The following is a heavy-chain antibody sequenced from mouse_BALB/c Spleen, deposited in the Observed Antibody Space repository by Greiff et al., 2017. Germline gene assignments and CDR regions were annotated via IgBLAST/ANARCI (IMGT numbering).Heavy chain of an antibody. J-gene: IGHJ2*01. Sequence: EVKLVESGPGLVKPSQSLSLTCSVTGYSITSGYYWNWIRQFPGNKLEWMGYISYDGSNNYNPSLKNRISITRDTSKNQFFLKLNSVTTEDTATYYCARGSTMITTTGFDYWGQGTTLTVSS. D-gene: IGHD2-4*01. CDR2: ISYDGSN. CDR1: GYSITSGYY. V-gene: IGHV3-6*02. CDR3: ARGSTMITTTGFDY.